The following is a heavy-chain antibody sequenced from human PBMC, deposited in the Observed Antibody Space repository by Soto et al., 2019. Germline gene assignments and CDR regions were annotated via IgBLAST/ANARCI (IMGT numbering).Heavy chain of an antibody. CDR1: GFTFSSYS. J-gene: IGHJ4*02. V-gene: IGHV3-21*01. CDR2: ISSSISYI. D-gene: IGHD6-19*01. CDR3: ARDGIAVAGTFDY. Sequence: EVQLVESGGGLVKPGGSLRLSCAASGFTFSSYSMNWVRQAPGKWLEWVSSISSSISYIYYADSVKGRFTISRDNAQNSLYLQMNSLRAEDTAVYYCARDGIAVAGTFDYWGQGTLVTVSS.